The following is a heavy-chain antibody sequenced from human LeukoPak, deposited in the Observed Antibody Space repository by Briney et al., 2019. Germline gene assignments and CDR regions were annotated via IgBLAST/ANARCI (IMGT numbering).Heavy chain of an antibody. V-gene: IGHV1-24*01. CDR3: ATARYCSGGSCYHYYMDV. CDR1: GYTLTELS. D-gene: IGHD2-15*01. J-gene: IGHJ6*03. CDR2: FDPEDGET. Sequence: ASVKVSCKVSGYTLTELSMHWVRQAPGKGLEWMGGFDPEDGETIYAQKFQGRVTMTEDTSTDTAYMELIRLRSEDTAVYYCATARYCSGGSCYHYYMDVWGKGTTVTVSS.